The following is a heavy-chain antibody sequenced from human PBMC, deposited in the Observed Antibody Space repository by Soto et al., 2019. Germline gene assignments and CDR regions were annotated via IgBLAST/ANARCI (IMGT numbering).Heavy chain of an antibody. V-gene: IGHV3-7*05. CDR1: GFSFSDYS. D-gene: IGHD3-10*01. Sequence: PGGSLRLSCASSGFSFSDYSMNLVRQAPGKGLEWVASIKYDGAEKSYVDSVKGRFTISRDNPKNSVYLQMASLRAEDTAVYYCARDGVAPGLYFDHWGQGTPVTVSS. CDR3: ARDGVAPGLYFDH. J-gene: IGHJ4*02. CDR2: IKYDGAEK.